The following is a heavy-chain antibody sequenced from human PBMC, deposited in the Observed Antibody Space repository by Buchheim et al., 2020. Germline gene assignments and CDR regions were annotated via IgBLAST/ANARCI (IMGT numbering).Heavy chain of an antibody. D-gene: IGHD1-1*01. CDR1: GFTFSSYW. CDR3: AREKRNDEVYYFDY. Sequence: EVQLVESGGGLVQPGGSLRLSCAASGFTFSSYWMSWVRQAPGKGLEWVANIKQDGSEKYYVDSVKGRFPISSDNAKKSLYLQMNSLRAEDTAVYYCAREKRNDEVYYFDYWGQGTL. V-gene: IGHV3-7*01. J-gene: IGHJ4*02. CDR2: IKQDGSEK.